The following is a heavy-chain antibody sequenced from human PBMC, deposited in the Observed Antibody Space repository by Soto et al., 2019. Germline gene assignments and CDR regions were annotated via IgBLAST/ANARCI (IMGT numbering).Heavy chain of an antibody. CDR2: INGYNGKA. CDR3: ARWDGIFGAGGVD. Sequence: QVQLVQSGAEVRKPGASVKVSCKASGYIFTHYGIGWVRQAPGQGLEWMGWINGYNGKANYAQDFRGRVSMTTDIYTSTAYMDLRSLTSDDTGVYYCARWDGIFGAGGVDWGQGTLVTVSS. CDR1: GYIFTHYG. V-gene: IGHV1-18*01. D-gene: IGHD3-16*01. J-gene: IGHJ4*02.